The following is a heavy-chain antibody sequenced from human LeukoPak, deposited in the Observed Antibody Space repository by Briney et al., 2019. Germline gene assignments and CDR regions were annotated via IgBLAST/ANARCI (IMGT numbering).Heavy chain of an antibody. V-gene: IGHV4-30-4*07. J-gene: IGHJ6*02. Sequence: SQTLPLTCAVSGGSISSGGYSWSWIRQPPGKGLEWIGYIYYSGSTNYNPSLKSRVTISVDTSKNQFSLKLSSVTAADTAVYYCARYSSGWYYGYYYYGMDVWGQGTTVTVSS. CDR3: ARYSSGWYYGYYYYGMDV. D-gene: IGHD6-19*01. CDR2: IYYSGST. CDR1: GGSISSGGYS.